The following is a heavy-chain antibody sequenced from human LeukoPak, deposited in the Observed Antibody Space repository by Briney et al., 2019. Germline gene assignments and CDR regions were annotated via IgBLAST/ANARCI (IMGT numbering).Heavy chain of an antibody. Sequence: GGSLRLSCAASGFTFGSYSMIWVRQAPGKGLEWVSYISSSSSTTYYADSVKGRFTISRDNAKNSLYLHMNSLRDEDTAVYYCAKDEWQWLAIDHWGQGTLVTVSS. CDR2: ISSSSSTT. J-gene: IGHJ4*02. D-gene: IGHD6-19*01. CDR1: GFTFGSYS. CDR3: AKDEWQWLAIDH. V-gene: IGHV3-48*02.